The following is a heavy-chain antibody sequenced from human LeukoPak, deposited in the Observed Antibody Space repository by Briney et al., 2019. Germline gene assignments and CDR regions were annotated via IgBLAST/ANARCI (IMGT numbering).Heavy chain of an antibody. D-gene: IGHD5-24*01. CDR1: GGSIGSYY. CDR2: IYYSEST. Sequence: PLETLSLTCTVSGGSIGSYYWNWLRQPPGKGLEWIGYIYYSESTNYNPSLKSRATISVDTSKNQFSLKVSSVTAADTAVYYCARSKDGFNADYWGQGILVTVSS. CDR3: ARSKDGFNADY. V-gene: IGHV4-59*01. J-gene: IGHJ4*02.